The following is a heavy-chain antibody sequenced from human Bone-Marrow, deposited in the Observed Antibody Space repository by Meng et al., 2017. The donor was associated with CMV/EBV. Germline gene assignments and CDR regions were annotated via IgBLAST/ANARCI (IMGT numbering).Heavy chain of an antibody. Sequence: ASVKVSCKASGYTFTGYYMHWVRQAPGQGLEWMGWINPNSGGTNYAQKFQGRVTMTRDTSISTAYMELSRLRSDDTAVYYCARFERRRRLDSGSSFDYWGQGTLVTVSS. D-gene: IGHD3-10*01. J-gene: IGHJ4*02. V-gene: IGHV1-2*02. CDR2: INPNSGGT. CDR1: GYTFTGYY. CDR3: ARFERRRRLDSGSSFDY.